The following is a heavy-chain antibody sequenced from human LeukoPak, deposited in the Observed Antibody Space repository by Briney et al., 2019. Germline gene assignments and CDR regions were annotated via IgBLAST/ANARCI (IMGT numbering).Heavy chain of an antibody. CDR3: AKDRRSGYSSGAFDY. CDR1: GFTFSSYA. J-gene: IGHJ4*02. V-gene: IGHV3-23*01. D-gene: IGHD6-19*01. Sequence: GGSLRLSCAASGFTFSSYAMSWVRQAPGKGLEYVSEISASGGSTYYADSVKGRFTIPRDNSKNTLYLQMNSLRAEDTAVYYCAKDRRSGYSSGAFDYWGQGTLVTVSS. CDR2: ISASGGST.